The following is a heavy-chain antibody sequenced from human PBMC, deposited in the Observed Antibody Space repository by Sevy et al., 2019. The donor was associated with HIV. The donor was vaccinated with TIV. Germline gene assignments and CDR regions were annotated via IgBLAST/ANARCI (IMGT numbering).Heavy chain of an antibody. J-gene: IGHJ6*03. D-gene: IGHD2-8*01. CDR2: ISAYNGNT. CDR3: ARVVDYCTNGVCYKRAYYYYYMDV. CDR1: GYTFTSYG. Sequence: ASVKVSCKASGYTFTSYGISWVRQAPGQGLEWMGWISAYNGNTNYAQKLQGRVTMTTDTSTSTAYMELRGLRSDDTAVYYCARVVDYCTNGVCYKRAYYYYYMDVWGKGTTVTVSS. V-gene: IGHV1-18*04.